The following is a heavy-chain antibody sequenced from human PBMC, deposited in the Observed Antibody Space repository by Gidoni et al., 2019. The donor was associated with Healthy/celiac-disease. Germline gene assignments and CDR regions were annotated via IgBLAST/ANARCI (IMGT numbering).Heavy chain of an antibody. CDR2: IFSNDEK. Sequence: QVPLKESGPVLVKPTETLTLPCTVSGFSLSNARMGVSWIRQPPGKALEWLAHIFSNDEKSYSTSLKSRLTISKDTSKSQVVLTMTNMDPVDTATYYCARYAYGDYAAYFDYWGQGTLVTVSS. V-gene: IGHV2-26*01. CDR1: GFSLSNARMG. J-gene: IGHJ4*02. D-gene: IGHD4-17*01. CDR3: ARYAYGDYAAYFDY.